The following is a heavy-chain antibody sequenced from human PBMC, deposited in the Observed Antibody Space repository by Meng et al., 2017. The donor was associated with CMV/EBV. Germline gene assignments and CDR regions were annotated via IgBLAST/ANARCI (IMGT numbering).Heavy chain of an antibody. D-gene: IGHD4-23*01. Sequence: QLPLRGSGPGLVKPSETLSLTCTVSGGSISSSSYYWGWIRQPPGKGLEWIGSIYYSGSTYYNPSLKSRVTISVDTSKNQFSLKLSSVTAADTAVYYCARDPSLRWIDYWGQGTLVTVSS. CDR1: GGSISSSSYY. CDR2: IYYSGST. CDR3: ARDPSLRWIDY. J-gene: IGHJ4*02. V-gene: IGHV4-39*07.